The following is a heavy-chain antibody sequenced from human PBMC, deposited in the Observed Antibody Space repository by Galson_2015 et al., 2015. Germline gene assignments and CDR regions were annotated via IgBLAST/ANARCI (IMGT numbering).Heavy chain of an antibody. V-gene: IGHV1-18*01. Sequence: SVKVSCKASGYTFSSYGISWGRQAPGRGLEWMGWISAYNGNTNYAQKLQGRVTMTTDTSTSTAYMELRSLRSDDTAVYYCARVLVLYSSGWYIGSDNDYWGQGSLVTVSS. CDR2: ISAYNGNT. CDR1: GYTFSSYG. D-gene: IGHD6-19*01. J-gene: IGHJ4*02. CDR3: ARVLVLYSSGWYIGSDNDY.